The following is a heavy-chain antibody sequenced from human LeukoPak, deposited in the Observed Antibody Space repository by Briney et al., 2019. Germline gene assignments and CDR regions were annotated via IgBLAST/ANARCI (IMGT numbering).Heavy chain of an antibody. CDR3: ARPKRDDVGNSFYYYGMDV. D-gene: IGHD4-23*01. CDR1: GGSMSPYY. Sequence: SETLSLTCTVSGGSMSPYYWNWIRQPPGKGLGWIGYIYYSGSTNYNPSLKSRVTISIDTSKNQFSLKLSSVIAADTAVYYCARPKRDDVGNSFYYYGMDVWGQGTTVTVSS. V-gene: IGHV4-59*01. CDR2: IYYSGST. J-gene: IGHJ6*02.